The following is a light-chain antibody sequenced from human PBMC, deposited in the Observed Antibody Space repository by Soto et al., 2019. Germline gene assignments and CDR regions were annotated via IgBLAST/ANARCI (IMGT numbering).Light chain of an antibody. V-gene: IGKV3-15*01. J-gene: IGKJ3*01. Sequence: EIVMTQSPATLSVSPGERATLSCRASQSVSGNLAWYQQKPGQAPRLLIYAASTRATGIPARFSGSGSGTEFTLAISSLQSEDFAVYYCQQYNNWPPITFGPGNKVDIK. CDR1: QSVSGN. CDR2: AAS. CDR3: QQYNNWPPIT.